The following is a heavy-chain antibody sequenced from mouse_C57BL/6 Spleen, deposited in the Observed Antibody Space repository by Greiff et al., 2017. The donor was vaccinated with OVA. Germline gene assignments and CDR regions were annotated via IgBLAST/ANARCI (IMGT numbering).Heavy chain of an antibody. V-gene: IGHV3-6*01. CDR1: GYSITSGYY. CDR2: ISYDGSN. J-gene: IGHJ3*01. CDR3: ARDPYYYGSSYGEAY. Sequence: EVQRVESGPGLVKPSQSLSLTCSVTGYSITSGYYWNWIRQFPGNKLEWMGYISYDGSNNYNPSLKNRISITRDTSKNQFFLKLNSVTTEDTATYYCARDPYYYGSSYGEAYWGQGTLVTVSA. D-gene: IGHD1-1*01.